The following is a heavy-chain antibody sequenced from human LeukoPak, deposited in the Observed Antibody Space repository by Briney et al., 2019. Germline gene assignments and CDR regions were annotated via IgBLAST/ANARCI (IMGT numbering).Heavy chain of an antibody. Sequence: GGSLRLSCAASGFTFSSYGMHWVRQAPGKGLEWVAVIWYDGSNKYYADSVKGRFTISRDNSKNTLYLQMNSLRAEDTAVYYCARGHFGVVYYFDYWGQGTLVTVSS. J-gene: IGHJ4*02. CDR1: GFTFSSYG. V-gene: IGHV3-33*01. D-gene: IGHD3-3*01. CDR2: IWYDGSNK. CDR3: ARGHFGVVYYFDY.